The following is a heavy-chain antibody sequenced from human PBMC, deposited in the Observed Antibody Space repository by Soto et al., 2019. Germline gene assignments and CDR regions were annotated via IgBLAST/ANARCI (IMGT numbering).Heavy chain of an antibody. V-gene: IGHV3-30-3*01. Sequence: QVQLVESGGGVVQPGRSLRLSCAASGFTFSSYAMHWVRQAPGKGLEWVAVISYDGSNKYYADSVKGRFTIYRDNSKNTLSLQMNSLRAEDTAVYYCASPPRGLLQFGATDSTYFDYWGQGTLVTVSS. J-gene: IGHJ4*02. CDR1: GFTFSSYA. D-gene: IGHD5-12*01. CDR2: ISYDGSNK. CDR3: ASPPRGLLQFGATDSTYFDY.